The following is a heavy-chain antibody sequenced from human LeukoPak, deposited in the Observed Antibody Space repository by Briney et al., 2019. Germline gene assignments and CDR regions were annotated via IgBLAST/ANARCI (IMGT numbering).Heavy chain of an antibody. J-gene: IGHJ4*02. CDR3: ARLNYDFWSGIDY. Sequence: SETLSLTCTVSGGSISSSSYYWGWIRQPPGKGLEWIGSIYYSGSTYYNPSLKSRVTISVDTSKNQFSLKLSSVTAADTAVYYCARLNYDFWSGIDYWGQGTLVTVSS. CDR2: IYYSGST. V-gene: IGHV4-39*01. D-gene: IGHD3-3*01. CDR1: GGSISSSSYY.